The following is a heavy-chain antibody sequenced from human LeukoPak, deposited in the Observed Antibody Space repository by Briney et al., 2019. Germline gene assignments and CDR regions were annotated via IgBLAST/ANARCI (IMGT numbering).Heavy chain of an antibody. CDR2: INPNSGGT. D-gene: IGHD2-2*01. Sequence: GASVKVSCKASGYTFTGYYMHWVRQAPGQGLEWMGWINPNSGGTNYAQKFQGRVTMTRDTSISTAYMELSRLRSDDTAVYYCARDYPFSSTSLDAFDIWGQGTMVTVSS. CDR1: GYTFTGYY. CDR3: ARDYPFSSTSLDAFDI. V-gene: IGHV1-2*02. J-gene: IGHJ3*02.